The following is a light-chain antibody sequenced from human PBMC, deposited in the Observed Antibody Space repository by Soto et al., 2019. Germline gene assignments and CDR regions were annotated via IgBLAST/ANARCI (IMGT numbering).Light chain of an antibody. J-gene: IGLJ2*01. V-gene: IGLV3-21*04. CDR3: QVWDSSSDHRL. Sequence: SSELTQPPSVSVAPGKTARITCGGNNIGSKSVHWYQQKPGQAPVLVIYYDSDRPSGIPERFSGSNSGNTATLTISRVEAGDEADYYCQVWDSSSDHRLIGGGTKLTVL. CDR1: NIGSKS. CDR2: YDS.